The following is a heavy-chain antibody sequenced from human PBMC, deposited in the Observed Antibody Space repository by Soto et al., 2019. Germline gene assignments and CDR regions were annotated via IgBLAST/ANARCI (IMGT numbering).Heavy chain of an antibody. Sequence: PSETLSLTCSVSGGSISSGGYYWSWIRQPPGKRLEWIGEINHSGSTNYNPSLKSRVTISVDTSKNQFSLKLSSVTAAETAVYYCARGKARTGLRKNNWFDPWGQGALVT. V-gene: IGHV4-34*01. CDR2: INHSGST. D-gene: IGHD4-17*01. J-gene: IGHJ5*02. CDR1: GGSISSGGYY. CDR3: ARGKARTGLRKNNWFDP.